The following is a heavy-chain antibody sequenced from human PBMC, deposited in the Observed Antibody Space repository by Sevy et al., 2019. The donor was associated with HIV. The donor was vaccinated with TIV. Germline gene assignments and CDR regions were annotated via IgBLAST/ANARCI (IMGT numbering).Heavy chain of an antibody. J-gene: IGHJ3*02. V-gene: IGHV3-21*01. D-gene: IGHD1-26*01. CDR3: ARGGYSGSPLDAFHI. CDR2: ISSSSSYI. CDR1: GFTFSSYS. Sequence: GGSLRLSCAASGFTFSSYSMNWVRQAPGKGLEWVSSISSSSSYIYYADSVKGRFTISRDNAKNSLYLQMNSLRAEDTAVYYCARGGYSGSPLDAFHIWGQGTMVTVSS.